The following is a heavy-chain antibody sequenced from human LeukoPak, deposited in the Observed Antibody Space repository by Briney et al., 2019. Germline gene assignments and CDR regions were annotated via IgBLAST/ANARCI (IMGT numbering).Heavy chain of an antibody. Sequence: GGSLRLSCAASGFTSTGYALHWVRQAPGKGLEYVSAIGSDGRTTNYANSVKGRFTISRDNSKKTLYLQMGSLRVDDMAVYFCARERAQYYSGATLKDAFDMWGQGTMVTVSS. D-gene: IGHD2-15*01. CDR1: GFTSTGYA. CDR3: ARERAQYYSGATLKDAFDM. CDR2: IGSDGRTT. V-gene: IGHV3-64*01. J-gene: IGHJ3*02.